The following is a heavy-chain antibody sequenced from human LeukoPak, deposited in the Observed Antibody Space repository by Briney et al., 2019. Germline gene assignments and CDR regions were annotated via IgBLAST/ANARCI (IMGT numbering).Heavy chain of an antibody. V-gene: IGHV4-59*08. CDR1: GGSISSYY. Sequence: SETLSLTCTVSGGSISSYYWSWIRQPPGKGLEWIGCIYYSGSTNYNPSLKSRVTISVDTSKNQFSLKLSSVTAADTAVYYCARHRRGNMVRGVITEYYFDYWGQGTLVTVSS. J-gene: IGHJ4*02. CDR3: ARHRRGNMVRGVITEYYFDY. D-gene: IGHD3-10*01. CDR2: IYYSGST.